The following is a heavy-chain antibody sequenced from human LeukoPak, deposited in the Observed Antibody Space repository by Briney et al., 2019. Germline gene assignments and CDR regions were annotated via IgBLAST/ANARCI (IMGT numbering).Heavy chain of an antibody. CDR2: VSPYNGNT. CDR1: GYTFTTFG. V-gene: IGHV1-18*01. D-gene: IGHD3-10*01. J-gene: IGHJ4*02. Sequence: ASVTVSCTASGYTFTTFGISWVRQAPGQGLEWMGWVSPYNGNTDYAQKFQGRVTMTTDTSTSTAYMELRSLRSDDTAVYYCARGLNTMVRGVIDYWGQGTLVTVSS. CDR3: ARGLNTMVRGVIDY.